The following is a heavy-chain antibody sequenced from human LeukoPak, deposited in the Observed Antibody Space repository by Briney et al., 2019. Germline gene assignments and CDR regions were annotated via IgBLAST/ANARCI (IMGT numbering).Heavy chain of an antibody. D-gene: IGHD6-6*01. CDR3: ARATYSSSSCFDY. J-gene: IGHJ4*02. CDR1: GGTFSSYA. Sequence: EASVTVSCKASGGTFSSYAISWVRQAPGQGLEWMGGIIPIFGTANYAQKFQGRVTITADKSTSTAYMELSSLRSEDTAVYYCARATYSSSSCFDYWGQGTLVTVSS. CDR2: IIPIFGTA. V-gene: IGHV1-69*06.